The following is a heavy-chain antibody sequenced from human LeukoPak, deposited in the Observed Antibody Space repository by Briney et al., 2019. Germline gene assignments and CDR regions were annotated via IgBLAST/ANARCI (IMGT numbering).Heavy chain of an antibody. CDR1: GSTFSSYS. CDR3: ARGRARGLS. D-gene: IGHD3-16*01. Sequence: GGSLRLSCAASGSTFSSYSMNWVRQAPGKGLECVSSISSSTSYTYYADSVKGRFTISRDNAKNSLYLQMNSLRAEDTAVYYCARGRARGLSWGQGTLVTVSS. CDR2: ISSSTSYT. J-gene: IGHJ5*02. V-gene: IGHV3-21*01.